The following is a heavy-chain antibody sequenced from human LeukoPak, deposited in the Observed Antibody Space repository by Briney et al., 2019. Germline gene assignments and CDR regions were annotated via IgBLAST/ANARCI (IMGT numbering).Heavy chain of an antibody. D-gene: IGHD6-13*01. CDR2: IRATAGTT. CDR3: TKGGYTTYFDY. J-gene: IGHJ4*02. V-gene: IGHV3-23*01. CDR1: GFTFSSYA. Sequence: PGGSLRLSCAASGFTFSSYAMTWVRQAPGKGVEWVSTIRATAGTTYYEDSVKGRFTISRDNSKNTQWLQMNSLRVEDTAVYYCTKGGYTTYFDYWGQGTLVTVSS.